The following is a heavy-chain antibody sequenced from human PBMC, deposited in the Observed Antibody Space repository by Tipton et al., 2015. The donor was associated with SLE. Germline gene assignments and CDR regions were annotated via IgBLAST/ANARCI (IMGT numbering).Heavy chain of an antibody. J-gene: IGHJ6*03. CDR3: ARDRCTSATCVEVRGVYYYYMDV. Sequence: QSGAEVKKPGASVKVSCKASGYTFLSYGITWVRQAPGQGLEWMGWISADSGDTRYAQSLQGRVTMTTDTSTSTASMELRSLRSDNTAVDECARDRCTSATCVEVRGVYYYYMDVWGKGTTVTVSS. D-gene: IGHD2-2*01. CDR2: ISADSGDT. V-gene: IGHV1-18*01. CDR1: GYTFLSYG.